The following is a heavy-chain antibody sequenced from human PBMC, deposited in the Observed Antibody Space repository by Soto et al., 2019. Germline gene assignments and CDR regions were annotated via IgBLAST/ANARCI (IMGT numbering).Heavy chain of an antibody. J-gene: IGHJ6*02. CDR1: GGTFSRYA. D-gene: IGHD3-22*01. V-gene: IGHV1-69*13. CDR2: IIPIFGTA. Sequence: PVKVSCKASGGTFSRYAISWVRQAPGQGLEWMGGIIPIFGTANYAQKFQGRVTITADESTSTAYMELSSLRSEDTAVYYCARGLISNDYYYYGMDVWGQGTTVTVSS. CDR3: ARGLISNDYYYYGMDV.